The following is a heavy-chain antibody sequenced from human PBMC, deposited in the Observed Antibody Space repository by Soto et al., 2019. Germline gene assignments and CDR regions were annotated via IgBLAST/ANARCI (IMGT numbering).Heavy chain of an antibody. V-gene: IGHV1-69*13. D-gene: IGHD5-12*01. J-gene: IGHJ6*02. CDR1: GGTFSSYA. CDR3: ASGDGYNRRYYYYGMDV. CDR2: IIPIFGTA. Sequence: GASVKVSCKASGGTFSSYAISWVRQAPGQGLEWMGGIIPIFGTANYAQKFQGRVTITADESTSTAYMELSSLRSEDTAVYYCASGDGYNRRYYYYGMDVWGQGTTVTVSS.